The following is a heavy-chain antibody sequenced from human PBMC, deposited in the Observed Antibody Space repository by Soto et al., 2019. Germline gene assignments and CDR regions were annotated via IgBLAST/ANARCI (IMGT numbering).Heavy chain of an antibody. V-gene: IGHV1-8*01. CDR3: ARGLRDCSSTSCYGHYYYMDV. D-gene: IGHD2-2*01. CDR1: GYTFTSYD. J-gene: IGHJ6*03. Sequence: ASVKVSCKASGYTFTSYDINWVRQATGQGLEWMGRMNPNSGNTGYAQKFQGRVTMTRDNSISTAYMELSSLRSEDTAVYYCARGLRDCSSTSCYGHYYYMDVWGKGTTVTVSS. CDR2: MNPNSGNT.